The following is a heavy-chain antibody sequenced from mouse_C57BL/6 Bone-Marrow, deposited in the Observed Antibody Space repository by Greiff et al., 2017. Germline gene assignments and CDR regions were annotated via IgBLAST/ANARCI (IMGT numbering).Heavy chain of an antibody. D-gene: IGHD2-4*01. CDR3: ARWYDYDCAMDY. J-gene: IGHJ4*01. Sequence: DVKLVESGGGLVKPGGSLKLSCAASGFTFSSYAMSWVRQTPEKRLAWVATISDGGSYTYYPDNVKGRFTISRDNAKNNLYLQMSHLKSEDTAMYYCARWYDYDCAMDYWGQGTSVTVSS. CDR1: GFTFSSYA. CDR2: ISDGGSYT. V-gene: IGHV5-4*03.